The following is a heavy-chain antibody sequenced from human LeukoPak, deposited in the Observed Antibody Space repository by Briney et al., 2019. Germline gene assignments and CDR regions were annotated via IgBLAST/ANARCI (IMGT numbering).Heavy chain of an antibody. CDR2: IYYSGSP. D-gene: IGHD4-23*01. V-gene: IGHV4-39*07. Sequence: SETLSLTCAVSGGSINTDSTYWGWIRQPPGKGLEWIGSIYYSGSPYYNPSLQSRVTISLDTSKNQFSLKLNSVTAADTAVYYCARIMTTVAFLFDYWGQGTLVTVSS. J-gene: IGHJ4*02. CDR1: GGSINTDSTY. CDR3: ARIMTTVAFLFDY.